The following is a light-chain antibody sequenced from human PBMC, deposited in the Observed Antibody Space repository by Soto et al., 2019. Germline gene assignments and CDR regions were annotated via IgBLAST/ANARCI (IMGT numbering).Light chain of an antibody. J-gene: IGLJ2*01. V-gene: IGLV1-51*01. CDR2: DDN. CDR3: GTWDSSLSAVL. CDR1: SSNIGNND. Sequence: QSVLTQPPSVSAAPGQKVTISCSGSSSNIGNNDVSWYQQLPVTVPQLLIYDDNKRSSGIPYRFSGSKSATSATLGITGLQTGDEADYYCGTWDSSLSAVLFGGGTQLTVL.